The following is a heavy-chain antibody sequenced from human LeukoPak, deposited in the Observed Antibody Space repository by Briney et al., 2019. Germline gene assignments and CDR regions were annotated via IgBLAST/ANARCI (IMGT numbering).Heavy chain of an antibody. J-gene: IGHJ6*03. Sequence: EASVKVSCKASGYTFTSYGISWVRQAPGQGLEWMGWISAYNGNTNYAQKPQGRVTMTTDTSTSTAYMELRSLRSDDTAVYYCASSLSSGWYGVPMDVWGKGTTVTISS. CDR1: GYTFTSYG. D-gene: IGHD6-19*01. V-gene: IGHV1-18*01. CDR3: ASSLSSGWYGVPMDV. CDR2: ISAYNGNT.